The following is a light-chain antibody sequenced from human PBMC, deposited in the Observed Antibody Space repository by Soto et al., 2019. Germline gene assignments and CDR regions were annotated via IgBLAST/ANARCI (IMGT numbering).Light chain of an antibody. V-gene: IGKV3-15*01. CDR3: QQYNNWPRT. Sequence: EILMNQSPATLSVSQGERATLSCRASQTVSSNLAGYQQKPAQAPRLLIYSTSTRATGIPARFSGSGSGTEFTLTIRSLQSEDFAVYYCQQYNNWPRTFGQGTKVDIK. CDR2: STS. CDR1: QTVSSN. J-gene: IGKJ1*01.